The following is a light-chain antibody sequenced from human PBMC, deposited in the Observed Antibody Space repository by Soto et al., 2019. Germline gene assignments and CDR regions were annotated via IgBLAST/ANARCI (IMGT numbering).Light chain of an antibody. Sequence: EIVRTQSPATLSVSPGERATLSCRASQSVSSNLAWYQQKPGQAPRLLIYGASTRATGIPARFSGSGSGTEFNLTISSLQSEDFAVYYCQQYNNWTRTFGQGTKLDIK. V-gene: IGKV3-15*01. CDR3: QQYNNWTRT. CDR1: QSVSSN. J-gene: IGKJ1*01. CDR2: GAS.